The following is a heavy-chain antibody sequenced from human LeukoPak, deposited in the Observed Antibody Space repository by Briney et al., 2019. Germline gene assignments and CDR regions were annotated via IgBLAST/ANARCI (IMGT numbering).Heavy chain of an antibody. Sequence: PGGSLRLSCAASGFTFSSYGIHWVRQAPGKGLEWVAVIWYDGSNKYYADSVKGRFTISGDNSKNTLYLQMNSLRAEDTAVYYCAREPFRELLRPSGMDVWGQGTTVTVSS. CDR3: AREPFRELLRPSGMDV. CDR2: IWYDGSNK. D-gene: IGHD1-26*01. J-gene: IGHJ6*02. V-gene: IGHV3-33*01. CDR1: GFTFSSYG.